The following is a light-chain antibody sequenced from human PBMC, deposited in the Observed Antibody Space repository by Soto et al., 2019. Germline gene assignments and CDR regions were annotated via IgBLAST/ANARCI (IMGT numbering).Light chain of an antibody. CDR3: QQYYSTPPT. V-gene: IGKV3-15*01. CDR2: GAS. CDR1: ESVSTN. J-gene: IGKJ4*01. Sequence: EIEMTQSPATLSLAPGERVTLSCRASESVSTNLAWYQQKAGQAPRLLIYGASTRATGIPARFSGSGSGTEFTLTISGLQSEDFAVYYCQQYYSTPPTFGGGTKLEIK.